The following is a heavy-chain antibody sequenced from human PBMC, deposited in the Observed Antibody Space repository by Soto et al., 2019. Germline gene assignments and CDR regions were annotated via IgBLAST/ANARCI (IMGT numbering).Heavy chain of an antibody. V-gene: IGHV3-23*01. CDR1: RLTFNRSA. CDR2: MSGSGVIT. D-gene: IGHD2-15*01. J-gene: IGHJ3*01. Sequence: HAGRLGLSRAFFRLTFNRSAMAGVRQAPGQGLEWVSAMSGSGVITYYTDSVKCRFTISRDNSKNTLYLQMNILRAEDTAVYYSAKEVLGGQGTMVNGS. CDR3: AKEVL.